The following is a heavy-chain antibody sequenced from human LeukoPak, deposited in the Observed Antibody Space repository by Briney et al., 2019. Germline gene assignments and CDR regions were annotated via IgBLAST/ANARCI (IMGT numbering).Heavy chain of an antibody. CDR1: GFMFSDYW. J-gene: IGHJ4*02. V-gene: IGHV3-7*01. D-gene: IGHD1-26*01. CDR2: IKQDGSET. Sequence: SGGSLRLSCAASGFMFSDYWISWVRRAPGKGLEWVANIKQDGSETYYVDSVRGRFAISRDSAKSLLYLQMNSLRPEDTAMYYCARRGWELLGFDHWGQGTLVTVAS. CDR3: ARRGWELLGFDH.